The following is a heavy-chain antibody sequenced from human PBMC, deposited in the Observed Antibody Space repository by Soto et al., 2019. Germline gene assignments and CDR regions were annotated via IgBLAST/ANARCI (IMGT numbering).Heavy chain of an antibody. V-gene: IGHV3-48*03. J-gene: IGHJ5*02. CDR1: GFTFSSYE. CDR3: ATETAPRDDWFDP. CDR2: ISSSGSTI. Sequence: HPGGSLRLSCAASGFTFSSYEMNWVRQAPGKGLEWVSYISSSGSTIYYADSVKGRFTISRDNAKNSLYLQMNSLRAEDTAVYYCATETAPRDDWFDPWGQGTLVTVSS.